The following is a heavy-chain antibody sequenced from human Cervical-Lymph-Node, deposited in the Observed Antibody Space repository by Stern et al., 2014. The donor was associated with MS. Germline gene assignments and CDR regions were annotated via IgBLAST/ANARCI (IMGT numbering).Heavy chain of an antibody. J-gene: IGHJ4*02. V-gene: IGHV1-46*02. CDR3: ARVLSLATSDS. CDR2: FNPVGSLT. D-gene: IGHD3-16*02. CDR1: GYTFNSYY. Sequence: QLVQSGAEMRKPGASVKISCEASGYTFNSYYIHWVRQPLGQGLEWVALFNPVGSLTTDAQLFQGRVTVTGDTSTSTVYMELTGLKSEDTAVYYCARVLSLATSDSWGQGTLVVVSS.